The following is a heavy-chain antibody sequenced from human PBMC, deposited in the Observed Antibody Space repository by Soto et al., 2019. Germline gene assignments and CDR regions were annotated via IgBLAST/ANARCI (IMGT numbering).Heavy chain of an antibody. CDR1: GDSISDYFY. CDR2: IYTDGTT. D-gene: IGHD2-15*01. V-gene: IGHV4-4*07. J-gene: IGHJ4*02. CDR3: AREVRGGFTGIFDQ. Sequence: QVQLQGSGPGQVKPSETLSLTYTVSGDSISDYFYWSWIRQPAGKGLEWIGRIYTDGTTKYNPSLKSRVTLSVDKSKNQFSLGLSSVTAADTAVYYFAREVRGGFTGIFDQWGRGSRVTVSS.